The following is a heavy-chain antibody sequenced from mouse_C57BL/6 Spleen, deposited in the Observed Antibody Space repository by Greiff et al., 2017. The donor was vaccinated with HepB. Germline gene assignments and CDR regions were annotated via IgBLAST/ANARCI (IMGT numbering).Heavy chain of an antibody. CDR3: TRRENWDGRGFDY. CDR2: IDPETGGT. Sequence: VQLQESGAELVRPGASVTLSCKASGYTFTDYEMHWVKQTPVHGLEWIGAIDPETGGTAYNQKFKGKAILTADKSSSTAYMELRSLTSEDSAVYYCTRRENWDGRGFDYWGQGTTLTVSS. CDR1: GYTFTDYE. D-gene: IGHD4-1*01. V-gene: IGHV1-15*01. J-gene: IGHJ2*01.